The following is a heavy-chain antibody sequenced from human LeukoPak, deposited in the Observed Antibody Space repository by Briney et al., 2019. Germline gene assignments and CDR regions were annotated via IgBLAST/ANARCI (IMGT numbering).Heavy chain of an antibody. Sequence: ASVKVSCKASGYTFTSYYMHWVRQAPGQGLEWMGIINPSGGSTSYAQKFQGRVTLPRDTSTSTVYKALRSLRSEDTAVYYCARDLGYCSSTSCYYYMDVWGKGTTVTVSS. CDR1: GYTFTSYY. CDR3: ARDLGYCSSTSCYYYMDV. D-gene: IGHD2-2*01. J-gene: IGHJ6*03. CDR2: INPSGGST. V-gene: IGHV1-46*03.